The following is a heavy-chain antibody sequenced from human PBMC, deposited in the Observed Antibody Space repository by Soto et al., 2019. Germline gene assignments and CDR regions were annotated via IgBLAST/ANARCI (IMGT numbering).Heavy chain of an antibody. CDR3: ARSGSYGGGYFDY. CDR2: IKYSGTT. J-gene: IGHJ4*02. V-gene: IGHV4-39*01. CDR1: GGSISSSRCH. D-gene: IGHD1-26*01. Sequence: PSETLSLTCTFSGGSISSSRCHWGWIRQPPGKGLEWIASIKYSGTTFYNPSLKSRVTLSVDTSKNQFALKLSSVTAAETAVYYCARSGSYGGGYFDYWGQGTLVTVSS.